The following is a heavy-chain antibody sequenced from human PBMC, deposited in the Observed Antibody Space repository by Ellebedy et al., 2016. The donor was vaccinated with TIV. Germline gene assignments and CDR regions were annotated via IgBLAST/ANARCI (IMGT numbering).Heavy chain of an antibody. CDR3: ARGRLLGPEIYDVSGYFPFYFDH. CDR1: GGSFSDYC. D-gene: IGHD3-22*01. CDR2: INHRGGT. V-gene: IGHV4-34*01. J-gene: IGHJ4*02. Sequence: SETLSLTXAVYGGSFSDYCWSWIRQSPGKGLEWIGEINHRGGTNYNPSLKSRVTISRNTSKNQFSLNLSSMTAADTAVYYCARGRLLGPEIYDVSGYFPFYFDHWGQGTLVTVSS.